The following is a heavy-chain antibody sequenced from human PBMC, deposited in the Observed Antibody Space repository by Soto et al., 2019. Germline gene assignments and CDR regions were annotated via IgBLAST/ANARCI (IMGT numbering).Heavy chain of an antibody. CDR1: GFTFISNS. D-gene: IGHD6-19*01. CDR2: ISTSSSYI. CDR3: ARVAGTPYFDY. J-gene: IGHJ4*02. V-gene: IGHV3-21*01. Sequence: KPGGPLSLPCTASGFTFISNSMSWVRQAPGKGLEWVSAISTSSSYIYYADSVKGRFTISRDNAKNSLYLQMNSLRAEDTAVYYCARVAGTPYFDYWGQGALVTVSS.